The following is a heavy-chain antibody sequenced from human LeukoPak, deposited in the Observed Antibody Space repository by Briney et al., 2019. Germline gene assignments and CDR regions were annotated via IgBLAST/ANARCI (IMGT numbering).Heavy chain of an antibody. V-gene: IGHV1-2*02. CDR2: VNPNSSGT. CDR1: GYTFTGYY. D-gene: IGHD3-22*01. Sequence: PVASVKVSCKASGYTFTGYYIHWVRQAPGQGLEWMGWVNPNSSGTNYAQNFQGRVTMTRDTSISTAYMELSRLGSDDTAAYYCARAGYYDSSGYYHPFDYWGQGVLVTVSS. J-gene: IGHJ4*02. CDR3: ARAGYYDSSGYYHPFDY.